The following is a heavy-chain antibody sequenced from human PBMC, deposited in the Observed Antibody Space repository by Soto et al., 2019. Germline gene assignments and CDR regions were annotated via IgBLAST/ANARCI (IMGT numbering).Heavy chain of an antibody. D-gene: IGHD2-15*01. CDR1: GFTFSSYS. V-gene: IGHV3-21*01. CDR2: ISSSSSYI. CDR3: AKDRGVVVVAAIGGYFDL. Sequence: PGWSLRLSCAASGFTFSSYSMNWVRQAPGRGLEWVSSISSSSSYIYYADSVKGRFTISRDNAKNTLYLQMNSLRAEDTAVYYCAKDRGVVVVAAIGGYFDLWGRGTLVTVSS. J-gene: IGHJ2*01.